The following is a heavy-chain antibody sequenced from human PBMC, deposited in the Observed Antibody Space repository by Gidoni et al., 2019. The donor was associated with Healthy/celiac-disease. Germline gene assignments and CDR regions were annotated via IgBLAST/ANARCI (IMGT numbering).Heavy chain of an antibody. V-gene: IGHV3-23*01. D-gene: IGHD6-19*01. CDR1: GFTFSSYA. CDR3: AKDTSSGWYVMGYYFDY. Sequence: EVQLLESGGGLVQPGGSLRLSWAASGFTFSSYAMSWVRQAPGKGLEWVSAISGSGGSTYYADSVKGRFTISRDNSKNTLYLQMNSLRAEDTAVYYCAKDTSSGWYVMGYYFDYWGQGTLVTVSS. CDR2: ISGSGGST. J-gene: IGHJ4*02.